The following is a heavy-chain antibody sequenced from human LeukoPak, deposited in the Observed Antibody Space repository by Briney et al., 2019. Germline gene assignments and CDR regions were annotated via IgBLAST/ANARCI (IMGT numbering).Heavy chain of an antibody. CDR2: TYTSGST. J-gene: IGHJ6*03. Sequence: SETLSLTCTVSGGSISSYYWSWIRQPAGKGLEWIGRTYTSGSTNYNPSLKSRVTMSVDTSKNQFSLKLSSVTAADTAVYYCARRRGSGSYPYYYYYYMDVWGKGTTVTISS. CDR1: GGSISSYY. CDR3: ARRRGSGSYPYYYYYYMDV. D-gene: IGHD3-10*01. V-gene: IGHV4-4*07.